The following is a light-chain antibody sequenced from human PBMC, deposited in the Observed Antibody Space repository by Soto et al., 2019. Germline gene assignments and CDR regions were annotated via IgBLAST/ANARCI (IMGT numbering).Light chain of an antibody. CDR3: QQRSNWPIT. Sequence: EIVLTQSPATLSLSPGERATLSCRASQSVSSYLAWYQQKPGQAPRLLIYDASNRATGIPARFSGSGSGTDCTLTISSLEPEDFAVYSSQQRSNWPITFGQGTRLQIK. V-gene: IGKV3-11*01. J-gene: IGKJ5*01. CDR2: DAS. CDR1: QSVSSY.